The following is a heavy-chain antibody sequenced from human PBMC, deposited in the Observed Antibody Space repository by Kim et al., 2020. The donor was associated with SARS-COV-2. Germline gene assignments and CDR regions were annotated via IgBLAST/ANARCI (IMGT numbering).Heavy chain of an antibody. CDR2: IRSKAYGGTT. J-gene: IGHJ4*02. CDR1: GFTFGDYA. Sequence: GGSLRLSCTASGFTFGDYAMSWFRQAPGKGLEWVGFIRSKAYGGTTEYAASVKGRFTISRDDSKSIAYLQMNSLKTEDTAVYYCTRASVRLRWSYPLFDYWGQGTLVTVSS. D-gene: IGHD4-17*01. V-gene: IGHV3-49*03. CDR3: TRASVRLRWSYPLFDY.